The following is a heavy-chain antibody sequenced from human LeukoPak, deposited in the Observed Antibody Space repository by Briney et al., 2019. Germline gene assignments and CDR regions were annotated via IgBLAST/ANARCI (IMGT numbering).Heavy chain of an antibody. CDR2: ISSSSSYI. V-gene: IGHV3-21*04. D-gene: IGHD3-16*01. Sequence: GGSLRLSCAASGFTFSSYSMNWVRQAPGKGLEWVSSISSSSSYIYYADSAKGRFTISRDNAKNSLYLQMNSLRAEDTAVYYCAREGDLAFDIWGQGTMVTVSS. CDR1: GFTFSSYS. CDR3: AREGDLAFDI. J-gene: IGHJ3*02.